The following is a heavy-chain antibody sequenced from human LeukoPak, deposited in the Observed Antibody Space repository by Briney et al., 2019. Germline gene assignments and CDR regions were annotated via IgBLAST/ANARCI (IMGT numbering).Heavy chain of an antibody. D-gene: IGHD6-19*01. V-gene: IGHV3-23*01. Sequence: GGSLRLSCAASGFTFSSYAMSWVRQAPGKGLEWVPAISGSGGSTYYADSVKGRFTISRDNSKNTLYLQMNSLRAEDTAVYYCAKDGAVAGVGYWGQGTLVTVSS. J-gene: IGHJ4*02. CDR3: AKDGAVAGVGY. CDR1: GFTFSSYA. CDR2: ISGSGGST.